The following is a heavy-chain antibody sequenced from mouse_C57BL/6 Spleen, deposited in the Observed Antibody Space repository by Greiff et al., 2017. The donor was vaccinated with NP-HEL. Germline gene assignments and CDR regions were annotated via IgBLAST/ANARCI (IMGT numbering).Heavy chain of an antibody. CDR3: ARRGDYYGPYYAMDY. D-gene: IGHD1-1*01. CDR2: ISYDGSN. J-gene: IGHJ4*01. Sequence: EVKLQESGPGLVKPSQSLSLTCSVTGYSITSGYYWNWIRQFPGNKLEWMGYISYDGSNNYNPSLKNRISITRDTSKNQFFLKLNSVTTEDTATYYCARRGDYYGPYYAMDYWGQGTSVTVSS. V-gene: IGHV3-6*01. CDR1: GYSITSGYY.